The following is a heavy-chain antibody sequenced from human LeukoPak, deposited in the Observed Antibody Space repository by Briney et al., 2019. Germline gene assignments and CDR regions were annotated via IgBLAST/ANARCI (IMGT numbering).Heavy chain of an antibody. CDR3: ASPSTIVDGRHYYYMDV. V-gene: IGHV1-2*02. CDR1: GGTFSSYA. Sequence: ASVKVSCKASGGTFSSYAISWVRQAPGQGLEWMGWINPNSGGTNYAQKFQGRVTMTRDTSISTAYMELSRLRSDDTAVYYCASPSTIVDGRHYYYMDVWGKGTTVTVSS. D-gene: IGHD2-15*01. J-gene: IGHJ6*03. CDR2: INPNSGGT.